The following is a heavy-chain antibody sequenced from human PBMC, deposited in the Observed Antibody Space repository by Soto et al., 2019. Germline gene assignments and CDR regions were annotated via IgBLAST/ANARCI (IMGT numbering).Heavy chain of an antibody. D-gene: IGHD3-22*01. Sequence: GGSLRLSCAASGFTFDNFAMHWVRKAPGKGLEWVSGISWNSGTVDYADSVKGRFTISRDNAKNSLYLQMNSLRPEDTALYYCAKDKNTMILGTFDYWGQGTLVTVSS. V-gene: IGHV3-9*01. J-gene: IGHJ4*02. CDR3: AKDKNTMILGTFDY. CDR1: GFTFDNFA. CDR2: ISWNSGTV.